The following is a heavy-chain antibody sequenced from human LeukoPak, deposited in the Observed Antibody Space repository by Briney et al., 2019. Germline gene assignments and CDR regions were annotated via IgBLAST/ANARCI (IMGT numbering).Heavy chain of an antibody. CDR2: IYYSGST. CDR3: ARGYYDSSGYYVGINNWFDP. J-gene: IGHJ5*02. D-gene: IGHD3-22*01. CDR1: GGSISSYY. V-gene: IGHV4-59*08. Sequence: SETLSITCTVSGGSISSYYWSWIRQPPGNGLEWIGYIYYSGSTNYNPSLKSRVTISVDTSKNQFSLKLSSVTAADTAVYYCARGYYDSSGYYVGINNWFDPWGQGTLVTVSS.